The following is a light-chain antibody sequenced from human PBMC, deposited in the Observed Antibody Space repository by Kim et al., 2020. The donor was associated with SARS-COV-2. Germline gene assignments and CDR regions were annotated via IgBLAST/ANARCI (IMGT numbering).Light chain of an antibody. CDR3: QHSYTTPLT. CDR2: GAS. J-gene: IGKJ4*01. Sequence: DIQMTQSPSSLSASVGDRVTITCRASQSISTYLNWYQQKPGTAPKLLIFGASNLQGGVPSRFSGSGSGTDFTLTISSLQPEDFATNYCQHSYTTPLTFGRGTKLEI. CDR1: QSISTY. V-gene: IGKV1-39*01.